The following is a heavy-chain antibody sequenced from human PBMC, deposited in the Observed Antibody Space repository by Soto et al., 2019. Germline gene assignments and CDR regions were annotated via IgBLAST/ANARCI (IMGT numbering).Heavy chain of an antibody. CDR2: IKEDGSDK. CDR3: ARSDSEVNY. J-gene: IGHJ4*02. D-gene: IGHD2-15*01. CDR1: GFTFSHYW. V-gene: IGHV3-7*01. Sequence: EVQLVESGGDLVQPGGSLRLSCAVSGFTFSHYWMTWVRQAPGKGLEWVANIKEDGSDKNYVDSVKGRFTISRDNAKNSLYLQMNSLRAEDTAVYYCARSDSEVNYWGQGTLVIVSS.